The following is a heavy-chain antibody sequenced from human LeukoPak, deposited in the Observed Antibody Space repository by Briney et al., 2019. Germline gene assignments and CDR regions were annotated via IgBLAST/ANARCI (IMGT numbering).Heavy chain of an antibody. J-gene: IGHJ3*02. D-gene: IGHD3-10*01. V-gene: IGHV3-48*04. CDR2: ISSSGSTI. Sequence: GGSLRLSCAAPGVTFSGYSVNWVRQAPGKGLEWVSYISSSGSTIYYADSVKGRFTISRDNAKNSLYLQMNSLRAEDTAVYYCAREITMVRGVIYAFDIWGQGTMVTVSS. CDR3: AREITMVRGVIYAFDI. CDR1: GVTFSGYS.